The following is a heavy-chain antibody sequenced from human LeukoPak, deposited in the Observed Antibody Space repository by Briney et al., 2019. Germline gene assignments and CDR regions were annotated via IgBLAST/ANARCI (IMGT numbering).Heavy chain of an antibody. V-gene: IGHV4-59*01. CDR3: ARGATVSYHFDY. D-gene: IGHD4-17*01. Sequence: PSETLSLTCTVSGGSISSYYWSWIRQPPGKGLEWIGYIYYSGSTNYNPSLKSRVTISVDTSKNQFSLKLSSVTAADTAVYYCARGATVSYHFDYWGQGTLVTVSS. CDR2: IYYSGST. J-gene: IGHJ4*02. CDR1: GGSISSYY.